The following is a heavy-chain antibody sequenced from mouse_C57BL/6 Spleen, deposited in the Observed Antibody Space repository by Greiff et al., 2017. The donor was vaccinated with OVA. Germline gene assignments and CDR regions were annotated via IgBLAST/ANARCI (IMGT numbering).Heavy chain of an antibody. V-gene: IGHV1-4*01. J-gene: IGHJ1*03. CDR3: ASPYYDLWYFDV. Sequence: VQLQQSGAELARPGASVKLSCKASGYTFTSYTMHWVKQRPGQGLEWIGYINPSSGYTKYNQKFQDKATLTADKSSSTAYMQLSSLTSEDSAVYYCASPYYDLWYFDVWGTGTTVTVSS. CDR2: INPSSGYT. CDR1: GYTFTSYT. D-gene: IGHD2-10*01.